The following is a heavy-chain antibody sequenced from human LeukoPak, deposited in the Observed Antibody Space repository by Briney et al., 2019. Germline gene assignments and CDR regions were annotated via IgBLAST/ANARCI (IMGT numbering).Heavy chain of an antibody. J-gene: IGHJ4*02. D-gene: IGHD3-10*01. Sequence: PGGSLRLSCAASGFTFSSYEMNWVRQAPGKGLEWVSYISSSGSTIYYADSVKGRFTISRDNAKNSLYLQMNSLRAEDTAVYYCARSVYGSGSYFDYWGQGTLVTVCS. CDR3: ARSVYGSGSYFDY. V-gene: IGHV3-48*03. CDR2: ISSSGSTI. CDR1: GFTFSSYE.